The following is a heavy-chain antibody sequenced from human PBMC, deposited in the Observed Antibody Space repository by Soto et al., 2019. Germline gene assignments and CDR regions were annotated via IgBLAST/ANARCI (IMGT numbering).Heavy chain of an antibody. CDR3: AWDAAPVCGQWDYFDR. CDR2: IHGSGAGT. V-gene: IGHV3-23*01. CDR1: GFTFSNYA. Sequence: EAQLLESGGGLVQPGGSLRLSCAASGFTFSNYAMSWVRQAPGKGLEWVSTIHGSGAGTYYADSVKGRFTVSRDDSKKSLDRQPSSRTFVDVGVYCCAWDAAPVCGQWDYFDRWGQGTRVTVS. J-gene: IGHJ1*01. D-gene: IGHD1-26*01.